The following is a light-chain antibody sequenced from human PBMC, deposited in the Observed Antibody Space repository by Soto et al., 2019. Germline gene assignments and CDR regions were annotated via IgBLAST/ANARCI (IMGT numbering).Light chain of an antibody. CDR3: QKYNSAPPT. J-gene: IGKJ4*01. Sequence: DIQMTQSPSSLSASVGDRVTITCRASQDINNYLGWYQQRPGKVPKLLIYAASTSQSGVPSRFSGSGSGTYFTLTISSLQPEDVATYYCQKYNSAPPTFGGGTKVDIK. CDR2: AAS. CDR1: QDINNY. V-gene: IGKV1-27*01.